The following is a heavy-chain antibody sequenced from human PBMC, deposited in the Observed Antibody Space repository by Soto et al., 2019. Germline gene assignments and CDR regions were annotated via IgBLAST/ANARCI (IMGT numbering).Heavy chain of an antibody. J-gene: IGHJ4*02. V-gene: IGHV3-33*01. D-gene: IGHD6-13*01. CDR1: GFTFSSYG. Sequence: PGGSLRLSCAASGFTFSSYGMHWVRQAPGKGLEWVAVIWYDGSNKYYADSVKGRFTISRDNSKNTLYLQMNSLRAEDTAVYYCARDGLVPSFYYFDYWGQGTLVTVSS. CDR2: IWYDGSNK. CDR3: ARDGLVPSFYYFDY.